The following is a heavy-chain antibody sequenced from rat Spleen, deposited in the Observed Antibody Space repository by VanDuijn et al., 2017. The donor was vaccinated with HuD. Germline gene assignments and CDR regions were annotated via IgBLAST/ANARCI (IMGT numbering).Heavy chain of an antibody. CDR3: ARRHYGYTDYFDY. V-gene: IGHV5-25*01. CDR2: ISTGGGNT. Sequence: EVQLVESGGGSVQPGRSMKLSCAASGFAFDNYYMAWVRQAPPKGLEWVAYISTGGGNTYYRDSVKGRFTISRDNAQSTLSLQMDSLRSEDTATYYCARRHYGYTDYFDYWGQGVMVTVSS. D-gene: IGHD1-9*01. CDR1: GFAFDNYY. J-gene: IGHJ2*01.